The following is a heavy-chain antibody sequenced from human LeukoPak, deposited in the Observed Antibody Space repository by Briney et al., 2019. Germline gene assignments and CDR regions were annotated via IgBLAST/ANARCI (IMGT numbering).Heavy chain of an antibody. Sequence: GGSLRLSCAASGFTLSSYGIHWVRQAPRKGLEWVAVISYVGDDQFYAESVKGRFTISRDNSKKTVFLQMNSLRGEDTAVYYCAKDRSSGPHYYYGMDVWGQGTTVTVSS. J-gene: IGHJ6*02. V-gene: IGHV3-30*18. CDR1: GFTLSSYG. D-gene: IGHD6-25*01. CDR3: AKDRSSGPHYYYGMDV. CDR2: ISYVGDDQ.